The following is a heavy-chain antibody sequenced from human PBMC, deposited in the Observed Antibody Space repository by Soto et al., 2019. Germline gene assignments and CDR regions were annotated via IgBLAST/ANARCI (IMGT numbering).Heavy chain of an antibody. D-gene: IGHD2-8*01. V-gene: IGHV1-2*04. CDR3: ARGDSTDCSNGVCSFFYNHDMDV. CDR1: GYSFTEYH. Sequence: ASVKVSCKASGYSFTEYHIHWVRQAPGQGLEWLGRINPKSGGTSTAQKVQGWVTMTTDTSISTASMELTRLTSDDTAIYYCARGDSTDCSNGVCSFFYNHDMDVWGQGTTVTVSS. CDR2: INPKSGGT. J-gene: IGHJ6*02.